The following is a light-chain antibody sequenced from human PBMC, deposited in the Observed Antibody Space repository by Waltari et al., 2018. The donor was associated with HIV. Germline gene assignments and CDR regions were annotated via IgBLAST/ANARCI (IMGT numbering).Light chain of an antibody. CDR3: AAWDVSLNGLV. CDR2: SND. Sequence: QSVLTQPPSASGTPGQRVTISCSGSRSNIGSKTVNWYQQLPGTAPKLLIYSNDRRPSGVPDRFSGSKSGTSASLAISGLQSEDEAGYYCAAWDVSLNGLVFGGGTKLTVL. J-gene: IGLJ2*01. V-gene: IGLV1-44*01. CDR1: RSNIGSKT.